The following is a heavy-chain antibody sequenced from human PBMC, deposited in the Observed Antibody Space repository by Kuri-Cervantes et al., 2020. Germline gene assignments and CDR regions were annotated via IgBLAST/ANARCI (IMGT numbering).Heavy chain of an antibody. V-gene: IGHV4-34*01. J-gene: IGHJ4*02. CDR2: INHSGST. CDR1: GGSISSGDNY. CDR3: ARVYSNFDGSGSFVDY. Sequence: SETLSLTCTVSGGSISSGDNYWSWIRQPPGKGLEWIGEINHSGSTNYNPSLKSRVTISVDTSKNQFSLKLSSVTAADTAVYYCARVYSNFDGSGSFVDYWGQGTLVTVSS. D-gene: IGHD3-10*01.